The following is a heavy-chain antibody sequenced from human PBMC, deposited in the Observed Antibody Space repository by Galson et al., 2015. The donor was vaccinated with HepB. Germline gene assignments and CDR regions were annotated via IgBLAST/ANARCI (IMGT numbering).Heavy chain of an antibody. J-gene: IGHJ4*02. Sequence: SVKVSCKASGYTFTAYFMHWGRQAPGQGLEWMGWVNPHSGDTNYAQNFQGRATMTRDTSITTAHMELSGLRSDDTAVYYCATGAAAGTGYLEYWGQGTRVTVSS. CDR2: VNPHSGDT. CDR3: ATGAAAGTGYLEY. D-gene: IGHD6-13*01. CDR1: GYTFTAYF. V-gene: IGHV1-2*02.